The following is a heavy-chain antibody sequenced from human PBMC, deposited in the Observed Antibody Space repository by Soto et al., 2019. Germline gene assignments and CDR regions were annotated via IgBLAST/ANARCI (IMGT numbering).Heavy chain of an antibody. CDR3: ARVYYGSGSYFSSSYYYYGMDV. J-gene: IGHJ6*02. CDR1: GFTFSSYG. V-gene: IGHV3-33*01. D-gene: IGHD3-10*01. Sequence: GGSLRLSCAASGFTFSSYGMHWVRQAPGKGLEWVAVIWYDGSNKYYADSVKGRFTISRDNSKNTLYLQMNSLRAEDTAVYYCARVYYGSGSYFSSSYYYYGMDVWGQGTTVTVSS. CDR2: IWYDGSNK.